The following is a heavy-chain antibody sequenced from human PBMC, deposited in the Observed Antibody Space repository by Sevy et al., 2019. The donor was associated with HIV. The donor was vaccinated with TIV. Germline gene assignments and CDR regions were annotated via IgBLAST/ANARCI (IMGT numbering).Heavy chain of an antibody. J-gene: IGHJ4*02. CDR3: ARESGGGGYSDY. CDR2: INPSGGST. D-gene: IGHD2-21*02. Sequence: ASVKVSCKASGYTFNNYYIHWVRQAPGQGLEWMGIINPSGGSTNYALKFQGRVSVTRDTSTSTVYMELRSLRSEDTAVYYCARESGGGGYSDYWGQGTLVTVSS. CDR1: GYTFNNYY. V-gene: IGHV1-46*02.